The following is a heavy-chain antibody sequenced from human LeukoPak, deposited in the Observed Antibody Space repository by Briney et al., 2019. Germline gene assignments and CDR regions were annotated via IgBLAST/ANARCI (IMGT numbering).Heavy chain of an antibody. CDR2: INPSGGST. D-gene: IGHD3-10*01. CDR1: GYTFTSYY. J-gene: IGHJ4*02. CDR3: ARVTMVRGVIPFYYFDY. Sequence: ASVKVSCKASGYTFTSYYMHWVRQAPRQGLEWMGIINPSGGSTSYAQKFQGRVTMTRDTSTSTVYMELSSLRSEDTAVYYCARVTMVRGVIPFYYFDYWGQGTLVTVSS. V-gene: IGHV1-46*01.